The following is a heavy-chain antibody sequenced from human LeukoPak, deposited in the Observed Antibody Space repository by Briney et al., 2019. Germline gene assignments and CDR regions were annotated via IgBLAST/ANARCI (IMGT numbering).Heavy chain of an antibody. CDR2: IKQGGSEK. D-gene: IGHD6-13*01. CDR1: GFTFSSYW. CDR3: ARAVAAADSY. V-gene: IGHV3-7*04. Sequence: PGGSLRLSCAASGFTFSSYWMSWVRQAPGKGLEWVANIKQGGSEKYYVDSVKGRFTISRDNVKNSVYLQMNSLRAEDTAVYSCARAVAAADSYWGRGTLVTVSS. J-gene: IGHJ4*02.